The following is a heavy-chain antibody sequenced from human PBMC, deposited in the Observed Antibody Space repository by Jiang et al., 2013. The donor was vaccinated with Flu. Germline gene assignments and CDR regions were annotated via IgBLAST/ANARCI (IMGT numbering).Heavy chain of an antibody. D-gene: IGHD6-19*01. CDR1: GYTFTSYD. J-gene: IGHJ6*02. CDR3: ARGEISKVVAVAGTDGMDV. CDR2: MNPNSGNT. Sequence: GAEVKKPGASVKVSCKASGYTFTSYDINWVRQATGQGLEWMGWMNPNSGNTGYAQKFQGRVTMTRNTSISTAYMELSSLRSEDTAVYYCARGEISKVVAVAGTDGMDVWGQGTTVTVSS. V-gene: IGHV1-8*01.